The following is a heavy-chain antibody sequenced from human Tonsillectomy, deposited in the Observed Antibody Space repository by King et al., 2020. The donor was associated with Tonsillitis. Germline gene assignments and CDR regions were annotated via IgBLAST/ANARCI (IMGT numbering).Heavy chain of an antibody. CDR2: IFSGGST. CDR3: AREGGSGSSFYYYYGMDV. D-gene: IGHD3-10*01. V-gene: IGHV3-53*04. J-gene: IGHJ6*02. CDR1: GFTVSSNY. Sequence: VQLVESGGGLVQPGGSLRLSCAASGFTVSSNYMSWVRQAPGKGLEWVSVIFSGGSTYYADSVKGRFTISRHNSKNTLYLQMNSLRAEDTAVYYCAREGGSGSSFYYYYGMDVWGQGTTVTVSS.